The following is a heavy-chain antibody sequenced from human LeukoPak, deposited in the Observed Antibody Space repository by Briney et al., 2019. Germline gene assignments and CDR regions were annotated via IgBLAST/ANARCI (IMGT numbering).Heavy chain of an antibody. J-gene: IGHJ4*02. Sequence: SETLSLTCTVSGGSIIGYYWSWIRQPPGMGLEWIAYIHYSGNTASNPSLKSRVTIPVDTPKNQVSLRVTSVTAADTAVYYCARRDSSGYYNVWGQGTLVTVSS. V-gene: IGHV4-59*01. CDR2: IHYSGNT. CDR3: ARRDSSGYYNV. CDR1: GGSIIGYY. D-gene: IGHD3-22*01.